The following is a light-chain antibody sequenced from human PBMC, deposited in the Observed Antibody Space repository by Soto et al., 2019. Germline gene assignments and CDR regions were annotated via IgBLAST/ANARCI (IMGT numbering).Light chain of an antibody. CDR2: INYDGTH. J-gene: IGLJ3*02. V-gene: IGLV4-69*01. Sequence: QAVVTQSPSASASLGASVKRTCTLSSGYSTYAIAWHQQQSEKGPRFLMKINYDGTHSKGDGFFDRFSGSSSGAERHLTISSLQSDDEADYYCQSLGTGIQVFGGGTKLTVL. CDR3: QSLGTGIQV. CDR1: SGYSTYA.